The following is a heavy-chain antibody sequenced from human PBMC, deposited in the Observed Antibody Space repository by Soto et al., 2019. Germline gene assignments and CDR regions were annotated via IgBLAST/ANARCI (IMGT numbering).Heavy chain of an antibody. J-gene: IGHJ6*02. CDR2: ISAYNGNT. CDR3: AKSRDGYSFYFYYGMDV. V-gene: IGHV1-18*01. CDR1: GYTFTSYG. Sequence: ASVKVSCKASGYTFTSYGISWVRQAPGQGLEWMGWISAYNGNTNYAQKLQGRVTMTTDTSTSTAYMELRSLRSDDTAVYYCAKSRDGYSFYFYYGMDVWGQGTTVTVSS. D-gene: IGHD4-4*01.